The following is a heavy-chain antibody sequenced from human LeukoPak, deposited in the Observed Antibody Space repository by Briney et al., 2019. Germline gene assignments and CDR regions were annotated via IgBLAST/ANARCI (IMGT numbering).Heavy chain of an antibody. D-gene: IGHD6-19*01. CDR3: VRHDPETRGWPFDY. CDR1: GYTFTNHW. V-gene: IGHV5-51*01. CDR2: MYPGDSQT. J-gene: IGHJ4*02. Sequence: GESLKISCKGSGYTFTNHWIGWVRQMPGKGLEWMGIMYPGDSQTIYGPSFQGQVTISADKSISTAYLQWSSLKAPDTAMCYCVRHDPETRGWPFDYWGQGTLVTVSS.